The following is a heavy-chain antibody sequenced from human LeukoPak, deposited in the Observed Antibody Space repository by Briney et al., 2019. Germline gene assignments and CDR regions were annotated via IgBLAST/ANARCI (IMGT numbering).Heavy chain of an antibody. CDR3: ARYGSGRKFDY. J-gene: IGHJ4*02. Sequence: GGSLRLSCAASGFTVSSYWMGWVRQAPGKGLEWVANIKQDGSEKYYVDSVKGRFTISRDDAENSLYLQTNSLRAEGTAVYYCARYGSGRKFDYWGQGTLVTVSS. D-gene: IGHD3-10*01. CDR2: IKQDGSEK. V-gene: IGHV3-7*04. CDR1: GFTVSSYW.